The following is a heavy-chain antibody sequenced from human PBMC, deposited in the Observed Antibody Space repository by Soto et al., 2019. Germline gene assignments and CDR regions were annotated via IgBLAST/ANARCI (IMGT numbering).Heavy chain of an antibody. V-gene: IGHV4-61*01. CDR1: GGSVSSGSYY. J-gene: IGHJ4*02. D-gene: IGHD3-10*01. Sequence: SETLSLTCTVSGGSVSSGSYYWSWIRQPPGKGLEWIGYIYYTGSTNYNPSLKSRVTISVDTSKNQFSLKLSSVTAADTAMYYCASGPSGSGLFGYWGQGTLVTVSS. CDR2: IYYTGST. CDR3: ASGPSGSGLFGY.